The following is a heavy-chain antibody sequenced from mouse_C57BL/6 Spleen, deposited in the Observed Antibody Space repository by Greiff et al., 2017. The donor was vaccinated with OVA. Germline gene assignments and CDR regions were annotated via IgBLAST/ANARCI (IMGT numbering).Heavy chain of an antibody. Sequence: QVQLQQSGAELVKPGASVKLSCKASGYTFTEYTIHWVKQRSGQGLEWIGWFYPGSGSIKYNEKFKDKATLTADKSSSTVYMELSRLTSEDSAVYFCARHEERGYDYDDSAMDYWGQGTSVTVSS. CDR2: FYPGSGSI. CDR1: GYTFTEYT. CDR3: ARHEERGYDYDDSAMDY. D-gene: IGHD2-4*01. V-gene: IGHV1-62-2*01. J-gene: IGHJ4*01.